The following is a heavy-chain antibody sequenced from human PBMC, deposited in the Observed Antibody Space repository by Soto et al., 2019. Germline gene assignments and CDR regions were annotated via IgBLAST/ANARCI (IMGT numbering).Heavy chain of an antibody. V-gene: IGHV3-30-3*01. Sequence: PGGSLILSCAASGFTFSSYAMHWVRQAPGKGLEWVAVISYDGSNKYYADSVKGRFTISRDNSKNTLYLQMNSLRAEDTAVYYCARDLGISGWFDPWGQGTLVTVSS. D-gene: IGHD7-27*01. CDR3: ARDLGISGWFDP. CDR2: ISYDGSNK. CDR1: GFTFSSYA. J-gene: IGHJ5*02.